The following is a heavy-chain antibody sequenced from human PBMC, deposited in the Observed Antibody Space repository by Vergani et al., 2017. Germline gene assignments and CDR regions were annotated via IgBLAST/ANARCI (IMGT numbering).Heavy chain of an antibody. CDR3: AGVTYDSSGWGGYYYYGMDV. J-gene: IGHJ6*02. CDR2: ISAYNGNT. Sequence: QVQLVQSGAEVKKPGASVKVSCKASGYTFTSYGISWVRQAPGQGLEWMGWISAYNGNTNYAQKLQGRVTMTTDTSTSTAYMELRSLRSDDTAVYYCAGVTYDSSGWGGYYYYGMDVWGQGTTVTVSS. D-gene: IGHD3-22*01. V-gene: IGHV1-18*04. CDR1: GYTFTSYG.